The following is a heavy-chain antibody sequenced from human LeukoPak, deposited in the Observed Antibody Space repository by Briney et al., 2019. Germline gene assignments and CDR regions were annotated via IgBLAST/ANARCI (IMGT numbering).Heavy chain of an antibody. V-gene: IGHV3-21*01. CDR2: ISSSSSYI. J-gene: IGHJ3*02. Sequence: GGALRLSWAASGFTFSSYSKNLGRQAPGKGLEGVSSISSSSSYIFYADSVKGRFSISRDNAKNSLYLQMNSLRAEDTAVYYCATSPLWGYAFDIWGQGTMVTVSS. CDR1: GFTFSSYS. D-gene: IGHD2/OR15-2a*01. CDR3: ATSPLWGYAFDI.